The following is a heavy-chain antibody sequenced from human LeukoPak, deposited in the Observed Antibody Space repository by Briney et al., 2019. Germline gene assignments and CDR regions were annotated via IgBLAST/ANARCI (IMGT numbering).Heavy chain of an antibody. CDR1: GYTFTGYY. Sequence: ASVKVSCKASGYTFTGYYMHWVRQAPGQGLEWMGWINPNSGGTNYAQKFQGRVTMTRDTSISTAYMELSRLRSDDTAVYYCARDEGASGSYYWGYYYGMDVWGQGTTVTVSS. CDR2: INPNSGGT. CDR3: ARDEGASGSYYWGYYYGMDV. J-gene: IGHJ6*02. V-gene: IGHV1-2*02. D-gene: IGHD1-26*01.